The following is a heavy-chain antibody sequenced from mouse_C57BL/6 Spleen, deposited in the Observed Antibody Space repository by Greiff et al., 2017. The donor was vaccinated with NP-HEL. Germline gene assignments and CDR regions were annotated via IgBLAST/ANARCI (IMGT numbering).Heavy chain of an antibody. CDR3: TRGDYDYAMDY. J-gene: IGHJ4*01. CDR2: ISSGGDYI. Sequence: EVKLVESGEGLVKPGGSLQLSCAASGFTFSSYAMSWVRQTPEKRLEWVAYISSGGDYIYYADTVKGRFTISRDNARNTLYLQMSSLKSEDTAMYYGTRGDYDYAMDYWGQGTSVTVSS. V-gene: IGHV5-9-1*02. CDR1: GFTFSSYA. D-gene: IGHD2-4*01.